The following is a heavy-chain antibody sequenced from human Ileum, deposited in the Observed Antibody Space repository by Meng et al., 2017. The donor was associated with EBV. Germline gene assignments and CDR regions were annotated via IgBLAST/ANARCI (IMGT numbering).Heavy chain of an antibody. CDR1: GYTFINHD. CDR3: ARGSGAGGRDWFDP. D-gene: IGHD3-16*01. Sequence: QLVQSGAEGKKPGASVKVSCKASGYTFINHDINWVRQAAGQGLESIGWMNSYTGNAGYAQKFRGRVTMTRDTSINTAYLEVISLTSEDTAVYYCARGSGAGGRDWFDPWGQGTLVTVSS. J-gene: IGHJ5*02. CDR2: MNSYTGNA. V-gene: IGHV1-8*01.